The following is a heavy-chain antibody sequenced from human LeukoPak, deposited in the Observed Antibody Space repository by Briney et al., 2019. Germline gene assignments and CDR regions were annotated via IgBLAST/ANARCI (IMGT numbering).Heavy chain of an antibody. D-gene: IGHD6-13*01. Sequence: GGSLRLSCAASGFTFSSYGMHWVRQAPGKGLEWVAVIWYDGSNKYYADSVKGRFTISRDNSKNTLYLQMNSLRAEDTAVYYCASDYSSSWYRKDYWGQGTLVTVSS. J-gene: IGHJ4*02. CDR3: ASDYSSSWYRKDY. V-gene: IGHV3-33*01. CDR1: GFTFSSYG. CDR2: IWYDGSNK.